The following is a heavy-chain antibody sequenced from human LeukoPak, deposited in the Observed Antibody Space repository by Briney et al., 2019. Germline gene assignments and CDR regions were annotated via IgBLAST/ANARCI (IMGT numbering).Heavy chain of an antibody. CDR1: GGSISIGYY. Sequence: SQTLSLTCTVSGGSISIGYYWGWIRQPPGEGLEWIGSIYHSWSTFYNPSLKNGVTVPVDASKNHFPLELRAGTAAHTAVFYCANNSPDRGYSTTIYYYYYYMDVWGQGTTVTVSS. CDR3: ANNSPDRGYSTTIYYYYYYMDV. J-gene: IGHJ6*03. D-gene: IGHD5-18*01. CDR2: IYHSWST. V-gene: IGHV4-38-2*02.